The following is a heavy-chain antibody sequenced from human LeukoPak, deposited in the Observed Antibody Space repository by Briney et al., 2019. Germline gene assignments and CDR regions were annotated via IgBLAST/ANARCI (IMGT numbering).Heavy chain of an antibody. CDR2: IRYDGSNK. CDR3: AKDYSSWLTRTYFDY. J-gene: IGHJ4*02. Sequence: GGSLRLSCAASGFTFSSYGMHWVRQAPGKGLEWVAFIRYDGSNKYYADSVKGRFTISRDNSKNTLYLQMNSLRAEDTAVYYCAKDYSSWLTRTYFDYWGQGTLVTVSS. D-gene: IGHD6-13*01. CDR1: GFTFSSYG. V-gene: IGHV3-30*02.